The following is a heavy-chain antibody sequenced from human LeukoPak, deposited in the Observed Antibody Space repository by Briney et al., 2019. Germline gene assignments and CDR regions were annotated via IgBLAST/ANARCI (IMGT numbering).Heavy chain of an antibody. CDR1: GFTFSNAW. CDR2: IKSKTDGGTT. J-gene: IGHJ4*02. Sequence: GGSLRLSCAASGFTFSNAWMNRVRQAPGKGLEWVGRIKSKTDGGTTDYAAPVKGRFTISRDDSKNTLYLQMNSLKTEDTAVYYCTTGLYCSSTSCYSEADYWGQGTLVTVSS. D-gene: IGHD2-2*01. CDR3: TTGLYCSSTSCYSEADY. V-gene: IGHV3-15*07.